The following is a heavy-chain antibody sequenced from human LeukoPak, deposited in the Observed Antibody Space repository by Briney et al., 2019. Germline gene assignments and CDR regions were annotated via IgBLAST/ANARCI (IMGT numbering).Heavy chain of an antibody. J-gene: IGHJ6*03. CDR3: AKMAGDRNYYYYYMDV. CDR1: GFTFSSYA. CDR2: ISGSGGGT. D-gene: IGHD6-19*01. Sequence: GGSLRLSCAASGFTFSSYAMSWVRQAPGKGLEWVSAISGSGGGTYYADSVKGRFTISRDNSKNTLYLQMNSLRAEDTAVYYCAKMAGDRNYYYYYMDVWGKGTTVTVSS. V-gene: IGHV3-23*01.